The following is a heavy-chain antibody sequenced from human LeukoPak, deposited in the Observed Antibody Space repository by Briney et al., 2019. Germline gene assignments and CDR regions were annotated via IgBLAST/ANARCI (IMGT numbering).Heavy chain of an antibody. J-gene: IGHJ5*02. Sequence: GRPLRLSCAASGFTFSSYSMNWVRQAPGKGLEWVSSISSSSSYIYYADSVKGRFTISRDNAKNSLYLQMNSLRAEDTAVYYCARDGTYCSGGSCYSAGWFDPWGQGTLVTVSS. D-gene: IGHD2-15*01. CDR3: ARDGTYCSGGSCYSAGWFDP. V-gene: IGHV3-21*01. CDR2: ISSSSSYI. CDR1: GFTFSSYS.